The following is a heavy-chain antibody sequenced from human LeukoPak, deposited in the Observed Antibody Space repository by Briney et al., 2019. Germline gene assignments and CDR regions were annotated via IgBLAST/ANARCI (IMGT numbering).Heavy chain of an antibody. CDR3: ASLEDYFDY. V-gene: IGHV3-30*04. CDR2: ISYGGSNK. J-gene: IGHJ4*02. Sequence: PGGSLRLSCAASGFTFSSYAMHWVRQAPGKGLEWVAVISYGGSNKYYADSVKGRFTISRDNSKNTLYLQMNSLRAEDTAVYYCASLEDYFDYWGQGTLVTVSS. CDR1: GFTFSSYA.